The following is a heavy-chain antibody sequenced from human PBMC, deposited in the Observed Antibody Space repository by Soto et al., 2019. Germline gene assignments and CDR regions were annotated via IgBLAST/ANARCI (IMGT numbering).Heavy chain of an antibody. CDR2: ISGSGTST. CDR3: AKSSNTAYRQTLDY. J-gene: IGHJ4*02. V-gene: IGHV3-23*01. Sequence: GGSLRLSCAASGFILTTYGLSWVRQAPGKGLEWVSGISGSGTSTYYTDSVKGRFTISRDTSKNTLYLQMNSLRAEDTALYYCAKSSNTAYRQTLDYWGQGTLVTVSS. CDR1: GFILTTYG. D-gene: IGHD4-4*01.